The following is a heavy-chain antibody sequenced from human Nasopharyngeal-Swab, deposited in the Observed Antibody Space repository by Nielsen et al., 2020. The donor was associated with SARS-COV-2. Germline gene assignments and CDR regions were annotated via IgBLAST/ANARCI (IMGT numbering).Heavy chain of an antibody. CDR3: AAGYSSSWYRAFDI. CDR2: INHSGST. Sequence: WIRQPPGKGLEWIGEINHSGSTNYNPSLKSRVTISVDTSKNQFSLKLSSVTAADTAVYYCAAGYSSSWYRAFDIWGQGTMVTVSS. D-gene: IGHD6-13*01. V-gene: IGHV4-34*01. J-gene: IGHJ3*02.